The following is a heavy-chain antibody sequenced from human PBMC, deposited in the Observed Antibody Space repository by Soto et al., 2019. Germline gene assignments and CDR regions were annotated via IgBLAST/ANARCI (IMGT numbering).Heavy chain of an antibody. Sequence: GGSLRLSCAASGFTFSSYGMHWVRQAPGKGLEWVAVISYDGSNKYYADAVKGRFTISRDNSKNTLYLQMNSLRAEDTAVYYFSKDRRGYSCYDYSNWFDPWGQGTLVTVSS. CDR2: ISYDGSNK. J-gene: IGHJ5*02. D-gene: IGHD5-12*01. CDR1: GFTFSSYG. CDR3: SKDRRGYSCYDYSNWFDP. V-gene: IGHV3-30*18.